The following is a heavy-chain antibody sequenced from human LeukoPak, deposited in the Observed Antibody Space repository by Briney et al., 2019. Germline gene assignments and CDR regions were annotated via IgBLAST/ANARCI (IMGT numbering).Heavy chain of an antibody. Sequence: PSETLSLTCTISGDSTNTYFWSWIRQPPGKGLEWLGYIYYTGTTNYNPSLKSRVTISVDTSKNQFSLKVNSVTAADTGVYYCASKSTDHGELRFDYWGQGTLVTVSS. D-gene: IGHD4-17*01. CDR1: GDSTNTYF. J-gene: IGHJ4*02. V-gene: IGHV4-59*01. CDR2: IYYTGTT. CDR3: ASKSTDHGELRFDY.